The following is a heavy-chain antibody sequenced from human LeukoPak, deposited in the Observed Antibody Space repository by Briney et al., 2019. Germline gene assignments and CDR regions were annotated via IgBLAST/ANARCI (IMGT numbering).Heavy chain of an antibody. CDR3: ARANDYGNYFDY. J-gene: IGHJ4*02. D-gene: IGHD4-17*01. V-gene: IGHV3-30-3*01. CDR2: ISYDGSNK. CDR1: GFTFSSYA. Sequence: GSLRLSCAASGFTFSSYAMHWVRQAPGKGLEWVAVISYDGSNKYYADSVKGRFTISRDNSKNTLYLQMNSLRAEDMAVYYCARANDYGNYFDYWGQGTLVTVSS.